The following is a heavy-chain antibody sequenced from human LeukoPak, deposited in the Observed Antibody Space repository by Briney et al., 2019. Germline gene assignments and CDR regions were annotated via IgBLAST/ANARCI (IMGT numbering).Heavy chain of an antibody. Sequence: SETLSLTCTVSGGSIRNYYWSWIRQPPGKGLEWIGYIYYSGSTNYNPSLKSRVTISVDTSKNQFSLKLSSVTAADTAVYYCAVGSGVTTLQWFDPWGQGTLVTVSS. V-gene: IGHV4-59*12. CDR3: AVGSGVTTLQWFDP. CDR1: GGSIRNYY. J-gene: IGHJ5*02. CDR2: IYYSGST. D-gene: IGHD4-17*01.